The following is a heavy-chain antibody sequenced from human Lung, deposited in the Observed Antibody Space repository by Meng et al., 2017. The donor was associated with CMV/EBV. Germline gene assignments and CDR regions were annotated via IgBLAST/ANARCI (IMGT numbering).Heavy chain of an antibody. CDR2: INPNPNFDDT. CDR1: GYTFIGYH. CDR3: ARVQFLEKPNDAFNI. V-gene: IGHV1-2*02. J-gene: IGHJ3*02. D-gene: IGHD2-21*01. Sequence: SVXVSCKASGYTFIGYHIHWVRQAPGQGLEWMGWINPNPNFDDTAYAQKFQGRVTITRDMSISTAYMELTRLRPDDTAVYYCARVQFLEKPNDAFNIWGQGXMVTVSS.